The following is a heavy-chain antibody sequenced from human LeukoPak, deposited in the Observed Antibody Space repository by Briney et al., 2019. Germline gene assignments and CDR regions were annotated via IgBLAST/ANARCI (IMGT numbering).Heavy chain of an antibody. D-gene: IGHD1-26*01. Sequence: SETLSLTCAVYGGSFSGYYWSWIRQPPGKGLEWIGEINHSGSTNYNPSLKSRVTISVDTSKNQFSLKLSSVTAADTAAYYCARLRGSYFPDYWGPGTLVTVSS. CDR3: ARLRGSYFPDY. CDR1: GGSFSGYY. CDR2: INHSGST. V-gene: IGHV4-34*01. J-gene: IGHJ4*02.